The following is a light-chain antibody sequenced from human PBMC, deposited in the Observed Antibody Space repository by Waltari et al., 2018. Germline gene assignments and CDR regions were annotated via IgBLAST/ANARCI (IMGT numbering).Light chain of an antibody. Sequence: DIQMTQSPSSLSASVGDRVTIPCRASQSISSYLNWYQQKPGKAPKLLIYAASSLQSGVPSRFSGSGSGTDFTLTISSLQPEDFATYYCQQSYSTPHITFGPGTKVDIK. CDR2: AAS. V-gene: IGKV1-39*01. CDR3: QQSYSTPHIT. CDR1: QSISSY. J-gene: IGKJ3*01.